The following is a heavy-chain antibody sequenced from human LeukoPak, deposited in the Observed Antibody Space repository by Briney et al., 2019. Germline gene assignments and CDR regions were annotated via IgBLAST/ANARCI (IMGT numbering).Heavy chain of an antibody. CDR1: GYTFTGYY. Sequence: ASVKVSCKASGYTFTGYYMHWVRQAPGPGLEWLGWINPNSGGTNYAQKFQGRVTMTRDMTISTAYMELSRLRSDDAAVYYWARAGETWNIAAAGMDFDSWGQGTLVTVSS. J-gene: IGHJ4*02. D-gene: IGHD6-13*01. CDR3: ARAGETWNIAAAGMDFDS. CDR2: INPNSGGT. V-gene: IGHV1-2*02.